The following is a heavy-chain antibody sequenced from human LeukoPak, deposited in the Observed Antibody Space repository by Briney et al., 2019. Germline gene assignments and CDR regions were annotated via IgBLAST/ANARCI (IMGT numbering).Heavy chain of an antibody. D-gene: IGHD5-12*01. Sequence: ETLSLTCAVSGGSISSSNWWSWVRQPPGKGLEWVSSISSSSSYIYYADSVKGRFTISRDNAKNSLYLQMNSLRAEDTAVYYCARDGGYSGYDKEAFDIWGQGTMVTVSS. J-gene: IGHJ3*02. CDR3: ARDGGYSGYDKEAFDI. CDR2: ISSSSSYI. CDR1: GGSISSSN. V-gene: IGHV3-21*01.